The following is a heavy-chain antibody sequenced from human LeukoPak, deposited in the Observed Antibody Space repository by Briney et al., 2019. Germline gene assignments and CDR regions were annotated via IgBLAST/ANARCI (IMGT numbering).Heavy chain of an antibody. D-gene: IGHD5-18*01. CDR1: GFTFSRYW. V-gene: IGHV3-7*01. CDR3: ARDYVDTAMVFDY. Sequence: GGSLRLSCAASGFTFSRYWMIWVRQAPGKGLEWVASINEDGSGKHYVDSVKGRFTISRDNAKNSLYLQMNSLRAEDTAVYYCARDYVDTAMVFDYWGQGTLVTVSS. CDR2: INEDGSGK. J-gene: IGHJ4*02.